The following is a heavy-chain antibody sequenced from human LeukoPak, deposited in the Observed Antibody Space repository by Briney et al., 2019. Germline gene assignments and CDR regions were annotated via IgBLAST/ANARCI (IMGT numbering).Heavy chain of an antibody. CDR2: INPNSGGT. CDR3: ARGARVTVHVRSDAFDI. V-gene: IGHV1-2*02. J-gene: IGHJ3*02. CDR1: GYTLTELS. D-gene: IGHD4-17*01. Sequence: ASVKVSCKVSGYTLTELSMHWVRQAPGQGLEWMGWINPNSGGTNYAQKFQGRVTMTRDTSISTAYMELSRLRSDDTAVYYCARGARVTVHVRSDAFDIWGQGTMVTVSS.